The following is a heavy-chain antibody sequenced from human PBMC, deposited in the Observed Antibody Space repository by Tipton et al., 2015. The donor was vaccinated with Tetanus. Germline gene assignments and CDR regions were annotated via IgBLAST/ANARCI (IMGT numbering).Heavy chain of an antibody. Sequence: TLSLTCTVSGGSISSYYWTRIRQPPGRGLEWIGYVHYRGSTNYSPSLRSRVTLSVDTSKNQFSFKLSSVTAADAAVYYCARIGWLQQNKPAFDIWGQGTVVTVSS. J-gene: IGHJ3*02. CDR3: ARIGWLQQNKPAFDI. V-gene: IGHV4-59*01. CDR1: GGSISSYY. D-gene: IGHD6-19*01. CDR2: VHYRGST.